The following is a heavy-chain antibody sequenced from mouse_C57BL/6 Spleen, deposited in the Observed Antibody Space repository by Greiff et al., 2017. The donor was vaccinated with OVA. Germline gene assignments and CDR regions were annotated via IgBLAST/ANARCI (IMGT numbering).Heavy chain of an antibody. CDR3: ASSYYYGSSLAWFAY. J-gene: IGHJ3*01. D-gene: IGHD1-1*01. CDR1: GYTFTDYY. V-gene: IGHV1-77*01. CDR2: IGPGSGST. Sequence: QVQLKQSGAELVKPGASVKISCKASGYTFTDYYINWVKQRPGQGLEWIGKIGPGSGSTYYNEKFKGKATLTADKSSSTAYMQLSSLTSEDSAVYFCASSYYYGSSLAWFAYWGQGTLVTVSA.